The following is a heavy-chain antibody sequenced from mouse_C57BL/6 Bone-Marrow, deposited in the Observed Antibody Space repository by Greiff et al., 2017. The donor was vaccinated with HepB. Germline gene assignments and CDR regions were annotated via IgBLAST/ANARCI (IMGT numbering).Heavy chain of an antibody. CDR3: AELTTVVDY. Sequence: VQLKESGPELVKPGASVKMSCKASGYTFTDYNMHWVKQSHGKSLEWIGYINPNNGGTSYNQKFKGKATLTVNKSSSTAYMELRSLTSEDSAVYYCAELTTVVDYWGQGTTLTVSS. CDR2: INPNNGGT. J-gene: IGHJ2*01. CDR1: GYTFTDYN. D-gene: IGHD1-1*01. V-gene: IGHV1-22*01.